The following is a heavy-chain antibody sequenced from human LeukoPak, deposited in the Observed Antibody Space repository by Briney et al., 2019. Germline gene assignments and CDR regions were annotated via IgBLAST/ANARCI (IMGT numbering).Heavy chain of an antibody. Sequence: PSETLSPTCAVYGGSFSGYYWSWIRQPPGKGLEWIGEINHSGSTNYNPSLKSRVTMSVDTSKNQFSLKLRSVTAADTAVYYCARDGGYFDWLSFDYWGQGTLVTVSS. V-gene: IGHV4-34*01. CDR3: ARDGGYFDWLSFDY. D-gene: IGHD3-9*01. CDR2: INHSGST. J-gene: IGHJ4*02. CDR1: GGSFSGYY.